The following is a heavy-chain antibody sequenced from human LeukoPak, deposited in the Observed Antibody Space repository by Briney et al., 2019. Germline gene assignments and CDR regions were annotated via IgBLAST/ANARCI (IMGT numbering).Heavy chain of an antibody. CDR3: ARGLSGYSSSLGY. Sequence: GGSLRLSCAASGFTFSDYYMSWIRQAPGKGLEWVSYISGSGSSIYYADSVKGRFTISRDNAKNTLYLQMNSLRAEDTAVYYCARGLSGYSSSLGYWGQGTLVTVSS. V-gene: IGHV3-11*04. CDR2: ISGSGSSI. CDR1: GFTFSDYY. J-gene: IGHJ4*02. D-gene: IGHD6-6*01.